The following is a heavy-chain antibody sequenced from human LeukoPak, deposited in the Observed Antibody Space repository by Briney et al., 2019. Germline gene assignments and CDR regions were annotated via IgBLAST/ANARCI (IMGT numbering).Heavy chain of an antibody. CDR3: ARNRYEYYYYYLDV. D-gene: IGHD1-14*01. V-gene: IGHV3-23*01. CDR1: GLTFSSYA. Sequence: AGGSLRLSCAASGLTFSSYAMSWVRQAPGKGLEWVSAISGSGGSTYYADSVKGRFTISRDNSKNTLYLQMNSLRAEDTAVYYCARNRYEYYYYYLDVWGKGTTVTVSS. J-gene: IGHJ6*03. CDR2: ISGSGGST.